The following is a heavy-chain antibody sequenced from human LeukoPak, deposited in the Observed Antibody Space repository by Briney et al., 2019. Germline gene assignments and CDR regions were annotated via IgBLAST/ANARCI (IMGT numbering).Heavy chain of an antibody. D-gene: IGHD6-13*01. Sequence: GASVKVSCKASGYTFTSYDINWVRQATGQGLEWMGWMNPNSGNTGYAQKFQGRVTITRNTSISTAYMELRSLRSDDTAVYYCARGPYSSSWSTGVDYWGQGTLVTVPS. V-gene: IGHV1-8*03. J-gene: IGHJ4*02. CDR2: MNPNSGNT. CDR1: GYTFTSYD. CDR3: ARGPYSSSWSTGVDY.